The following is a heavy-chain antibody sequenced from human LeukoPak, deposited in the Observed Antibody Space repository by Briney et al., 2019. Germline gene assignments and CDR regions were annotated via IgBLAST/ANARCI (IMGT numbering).Heavy chain of an antibody. Sequence: GGSLRLSCAASAFTFSRYWTTWVRQAPGKGLEWVANINEDGSEKYYLDSVRGRFTISRDNAKNSLYLQMDSLRAEDTAVYYCAKDRSYYFDYWGQGTLVTVSS. CDR1: AFTFSRYW. V-gene: IGHV3-7*03. J-gene: IGHJ4*02. CDR2: INEDGSEK. CDR3: AKDRSYYFDY.